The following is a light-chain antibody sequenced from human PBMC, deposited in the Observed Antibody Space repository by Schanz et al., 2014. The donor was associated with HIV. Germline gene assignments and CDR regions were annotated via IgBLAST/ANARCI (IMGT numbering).Light chain of an antibody. Sequence: EIVLTQSPGTLSLSPGERATLSCRASQSVDSSYLAWYQHKPGQAPRLLMYGSSRRATGIPDRFSGSGSGTDFTLTISSLEPEDFAVYYCQQRSNWPATFGQGTKVEIK. V-gene: IGKV3D-20*02. CDR3: QQRSNWPAT. CDR2: GSS. J-gene: IGKJ1*01. CDR1: QSVDSSY.